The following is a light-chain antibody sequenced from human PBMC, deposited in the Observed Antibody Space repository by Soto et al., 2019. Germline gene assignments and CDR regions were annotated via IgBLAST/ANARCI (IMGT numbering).Light chain of an antibody. CDR2: EVS. J-gene: IGLJ3*02. V-gene: IGLV2-8*01. CDR3: TSYVGSDIWV. Sequence: QSALTQPPSASGSPGQSVTISCTGTSSDIGAYNYVSWYQQYPGKAPKLMIYEVSKRPSGVPDRFPGSKSGNTASLTVSGLQAEDEADYYCTSYVGSDIWVFGGGTKLTVL. CDR1: SSDIGAYNY.